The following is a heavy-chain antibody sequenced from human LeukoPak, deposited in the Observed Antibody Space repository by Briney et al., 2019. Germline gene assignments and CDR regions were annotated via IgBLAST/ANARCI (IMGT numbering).Heavy chain of an antibody. Sequence: GGSLRLSCAGSGFTFSSYSMNWVRQAPGKGLEWVSSISSSGSHIYYPDSVKGRFTISRDNAKNSLYLQMNSLRAEDTAVYYCARDVERFGYTYGFDSWGQGTLVTVSS. CDR1: GFTFSSYS. V-gene: IGHV3-21*01. CDR2: ISSSGSHI. CDR3: ARDVERFGYTYGFDS. J-gene: IGHJ4*02. D-gene: IGHD5-18*01.